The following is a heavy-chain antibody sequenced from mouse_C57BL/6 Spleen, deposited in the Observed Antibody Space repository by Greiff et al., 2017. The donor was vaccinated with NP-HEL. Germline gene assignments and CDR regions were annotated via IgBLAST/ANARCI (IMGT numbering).Heavy chain of an antibody. CDR2: IYPGDGDT. V-gene: IGHV1-82*01. CDR3: ARDPTTDDFDV. CDR1: GYAFSSSW. D-gene: IGHD1-1*01. Sequence: VQLQQSGPELVKPGASVKISCKASGYAFSSSWMNWVKQRPGKGLEWIGRIYPGDGDTNYNGKFKGKATLTADKSSSTAYMQLSSLTSEDSAVYFCARDPTTDDFDVWGTGTTVTVSS. J-gene: IGHJ1*03.